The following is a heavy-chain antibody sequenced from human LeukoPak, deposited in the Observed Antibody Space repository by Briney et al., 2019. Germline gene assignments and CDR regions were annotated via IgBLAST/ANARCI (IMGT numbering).Heavy chain of an antibody. Sequence: SETLSLTCTVSGYSISSGHYWGWIRQPPGKGLEWIGEINHSGSTNYNPSLKSRVTISVDTSKNQFSLKLSSVTAADTAVYYCARAWKGFDYWGQGTLVTVSS. CDR1: GYSISSGHY. CDR3: ARAWKGFDY. J-gene: IGHJ4*02. CDR2: INHSGST. D-gene: IGHD1-1*01. V-gene: IGHV4-38-2*02.